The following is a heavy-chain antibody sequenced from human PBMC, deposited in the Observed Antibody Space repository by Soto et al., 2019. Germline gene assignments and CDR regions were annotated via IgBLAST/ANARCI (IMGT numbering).Heavy chain of an antibody. CDR2: IWYDGSNK. Sequence: QVQLVESGGGVVQPGRSLRLSCAASGFTFSSYGMHWVRQAPGKGVEWVAVIWYDGSNKYYADSVKGRFTISRDNSKNKLYLQMNSLRAEDTAVYYCARAEGYYYGMDVWGQGTTVTVSS. V-gene: IGHV3-33*01. J-gene: IGHJ6*02. CDR1: GFTFSSYG. CDR3: ARAEGYYYGMDV.